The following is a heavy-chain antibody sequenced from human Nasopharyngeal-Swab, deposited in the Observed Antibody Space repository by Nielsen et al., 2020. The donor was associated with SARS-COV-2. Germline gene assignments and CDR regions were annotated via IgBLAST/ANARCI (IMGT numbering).Heavy chain of an antibody. CDR3: AKEGYGAKRFMDV. J-gene: IGHJ6*03. V-gene: IGHV3-23*01. CDR1: GFTFSSYV. CDR2: ISGSGVSS. D-gene: IGHD4-17*01. Sequence: GESLKISCAASGFTFSSYVISWVRQASGTGPEWVSGISGSGVSSNYADSVKGRFTISRDNSKNTVYLQMNRLRVEDTAVYYCAKEGYGAKRFMDVWGKGTAVTVSS.